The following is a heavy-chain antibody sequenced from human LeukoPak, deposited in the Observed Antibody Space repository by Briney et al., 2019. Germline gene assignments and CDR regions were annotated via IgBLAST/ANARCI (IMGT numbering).Heavy chain of an antibody. CDR2: ISTSSSYI. J-gene: IGHJ6*04. D-gene: IGHD3-10*02. CDR1: GFTFSSYS. V-gene: IGHV3-21*01. Sequence: GGSLRLSCAASGFTFSSYSMDWVRQAPGKGLEWVSSISTSSSYIYYADSVKGRFTISRDNAKNSLYLQMNSLRAEDTAVYYCAELGITMIGGVWGKGTTVTISS. CDR3: AELGITMIGGV.